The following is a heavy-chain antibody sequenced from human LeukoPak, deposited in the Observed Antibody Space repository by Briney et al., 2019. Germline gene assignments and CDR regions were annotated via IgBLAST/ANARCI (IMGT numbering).Heavy chain of an antibody. J-gene: IGHJ4*02. D-gene: IGHD3-10*01. CDR2: ISAYNGNT. CDR3: ARGAYYYGSGSHLYYFDY. V-gene: IGHV1-18*01. Sequence: ASVKVSCKASGYTFTSYGISWVRQAPGQGLEWRGWISAYNGNTNYAQKLQGRVTMTTDTSTSTAYMELRSLRSDDTAVYYCARGAYYYGSGSHLYYFDYWGQGTLVTVSS. CDR1: GYTFTSYG.